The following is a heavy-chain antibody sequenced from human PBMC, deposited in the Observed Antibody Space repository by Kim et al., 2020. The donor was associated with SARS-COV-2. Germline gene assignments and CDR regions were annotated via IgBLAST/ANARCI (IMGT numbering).Heavy chain of an antibody. CDR2: IIPIFGTA. CDR3: ARAWETGTTLWSPWFDP. CDR1: GGTFSSYA. Sequence: SVKVSCKASGGTFSSYAISWVRQAPGQGLEWMGGIIPIFGTANYAQKFQGRVTITADESTSTAYMELSSLRSEDTAVYYCARAWETGTTLWSPWFDPWGQGTLVTVSS. V-gene: IGHV1-69*13. J-gene: IGHJ5*02. D-gene: IGHD1-1*01.